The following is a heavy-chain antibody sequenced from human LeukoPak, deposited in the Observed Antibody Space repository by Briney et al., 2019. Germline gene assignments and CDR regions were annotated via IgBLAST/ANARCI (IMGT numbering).Heavy chain of an antibody. CDR3: AKDHESDGYPCLDH. V-gene: IGHV3-23*01. CDR1: GFTFSRLA. CDR2: ISASGP. D-gene: IGHD3-22*01. Sequence: GRSLRLSCTASGFTFSRLAMTWVRQAPGKGLEWVSTISASGPYYADAVRGRFTISRDNSRNTLSLQMDSLRAEDTAVYYCAKDHESDGYPCLDHWGLGTLVTVSS. J-gene: IGHJ4*02.